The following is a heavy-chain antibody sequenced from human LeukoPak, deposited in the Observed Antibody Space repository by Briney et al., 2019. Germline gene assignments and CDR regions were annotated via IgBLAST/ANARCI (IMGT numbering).Heavy chain of an antibody. CDR3: AGNWNLGGMDV. V-gene: IGHV3-21*01. CDR2: ISSSNSYI. Sequence: GGSLRLSCAASGFTFTSYSMNWVRQAPGKGLEWVSSISSSNSYIYYVDSVKGRFTISRDNAENSLFLEMDYLRAEDTAVYYCAGNWNLGGMDVWGQGTTVTVSS. D-gene: IGHD1-1*01. CDR1: GFTFTSYS. J-gene: IGHJ6*02.